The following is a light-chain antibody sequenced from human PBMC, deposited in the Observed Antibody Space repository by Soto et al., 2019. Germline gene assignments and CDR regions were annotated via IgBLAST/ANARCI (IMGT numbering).Light chain of an antibody. V-gene: IGLV2-14*01. CDR1: SSDVGGYNY. CDR3: SSYTSSRAYV. J-gene: IGLJ1*01. CDR2: EVS. Sequence: QSALTQPASVSGSPGQSNTISCTGTSSDVGGYNYVSWYQQHPGKAPKLMIYEVSNRPSGVSNRFSGSKSGNTASLTISGLQAEDEADYYCSSYTSSRAYVFGIGTKVTVL.